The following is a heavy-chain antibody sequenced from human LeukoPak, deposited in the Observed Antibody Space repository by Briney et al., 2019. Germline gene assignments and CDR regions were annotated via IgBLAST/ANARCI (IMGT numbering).Heavy chain of an antibody. V-gene: IGHV3-30-3*01. CDR1: GFTFSSYA. Sequence: GGSLRLSCAASGFTFSSYAMHWVRQAPGKGLEWVAVISYDGSNKYYADSVKGRFTISGDNSKNTLHLQMNSLRAEDTAVYYCARDSVGLVGEDWGQGTLVTASS. CDR3: ARDSVGLVGED. CDR2: ISYDGSNK. J-gene: IGHJ4*02. D-gene: IGHD1-26*01.